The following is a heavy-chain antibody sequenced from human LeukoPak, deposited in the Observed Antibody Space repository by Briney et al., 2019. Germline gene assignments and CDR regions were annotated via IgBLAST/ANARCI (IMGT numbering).Heavy chain of an antibody. CDR1: GFTFNTYD. V-gene: IGHV3-13*01. CDR2: IGSAGDT. CDR3: VRGDVGFDP. J-gene: IGHJ5*02. D-gene: IGHD1-26*01. Sequence: GGSLRLSCAASGFTFNTYDMHWVRQATGKGLEWVSGIGSAGDTYYLGSVKGRFTISRDNAKNSLYLQMNSPKAGDTAVYYCVRGDVGFDPWGQGTLVTVSS.